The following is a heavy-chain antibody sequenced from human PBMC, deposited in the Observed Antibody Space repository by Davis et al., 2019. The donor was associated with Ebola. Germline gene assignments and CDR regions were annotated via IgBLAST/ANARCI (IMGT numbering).Heavy chain of an antibody. CDR3: ARDYYGSGYAFDI. V-gene: IGHV1-69*13. CDR2: TIPIFGTA. Sequence: SVKVSCKASGGTFNTYAITWVRQAPGQGPEWMGGTIPIFGTATYAHKFQDRLTITADESTSTAYMEVRSLRSEDTAVYYYARDYYGSGYAFDIWGQGTMVTVSS. J-gene: IGHJ3*02. CDR1: GGTFNTYA. D-gene: IGHD3-10*01.